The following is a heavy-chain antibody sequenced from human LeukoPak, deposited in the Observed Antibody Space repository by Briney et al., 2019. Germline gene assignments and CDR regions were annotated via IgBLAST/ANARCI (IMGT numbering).Heavy chain of an antibody. CDR3: TSGDDSSGYYLY. J-gene: IGHJ4*02. D-gene: IGHD3-22*01. CDR2: INPSGGST. CDR1: GYTFTSYY. V-gene: IGHV1-46*01. Sequence: ASVKVSCKASGYTFTSYYMHWVRQAPGQGLEWMGIINPSGGSTSYAQKFQGRVAMTRDTSTSTVHMELSSLRSEDTAVYYCTSGDDSSGYYLYWGQGTLVTVSS.